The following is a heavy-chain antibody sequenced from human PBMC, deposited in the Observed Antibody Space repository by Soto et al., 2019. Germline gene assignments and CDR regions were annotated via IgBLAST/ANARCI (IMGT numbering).Heavy chain of an antibody. CDR1: GVTFGNYE. J-gene: IGHJ6*03. CDR3: AKNADFFHYHMDV. CDR2: MNPSSGNT. Sequence: QVLLMQSGAEVRKPGASVTVSCEASGVTFGNYEINWVRQAPGQGLEWMGWMNPSSGNTGYAQKFQGRVTMTRITSTNTAYMELRSLTSEDTAMYYCAKNADFFHYHMDVWGEGTTVTVSS. V-gene: IGHV1-8*01.